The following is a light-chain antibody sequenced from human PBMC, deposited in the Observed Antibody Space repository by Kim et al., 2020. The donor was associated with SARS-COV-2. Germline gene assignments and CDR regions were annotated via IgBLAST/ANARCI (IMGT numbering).Light chain of an antibody. Sequence: GQAITNSCAGTGNDVGGYYYVCWYQQHPHKAPKLMIYDVSKRPSGVSHRLSGSKSGNAASLTISGLQAEDEADYCCSSYTSSSAYVFGTGTKVTVL. V-gene: IGLV2-14*04. J-gene: IGLJ1*01. CDR3: SSYTSSSAYV. CDR1: GNDVGGYYY. CDR2: DVS.